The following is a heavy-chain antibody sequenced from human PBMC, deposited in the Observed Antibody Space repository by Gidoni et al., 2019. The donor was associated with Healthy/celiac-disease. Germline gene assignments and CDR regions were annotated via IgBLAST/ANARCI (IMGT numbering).Heavy chain of an antibody. V-gene: IGHV1-69*01. Sequence: QVQLVQSGAAVKKPGSSVKVSCKASVGTFSSYAISWVRHAPGKGLEWMGGIIPIFGTASYAQKFQGRVTITADESTSTAYMELSSLRSEDTAVYYCARVTFLEWLRWSGGRVYYYYGMDVWGQGTTVTVSS. J-gene: IGHJ6*02. CDR2: IIPIFGTA. D-gene: IGHD3-3*02. CDR3: ARVTFLEWLRWSGGRVYYYYGMDV. CDR1: VGTFSSYA.